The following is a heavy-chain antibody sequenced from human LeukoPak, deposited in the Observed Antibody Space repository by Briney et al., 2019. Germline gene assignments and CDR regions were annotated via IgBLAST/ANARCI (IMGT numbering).Heavy chain of an antibody. D-gene: IGHD3-16*01. CDR2: ISYDGSNK. J-gene: IGHJ4*02. Sequence: PGGSLRLSCAASGLTFSSYAMHWVRQAPGKGLEGVAVISYDGSNKYYADSVKGRFTISRDNSKNTLYLQMNSLRAEATAVYYCARDLGIMITVERLVDWGQGTLVTVSS. CDR1: GLTFSSYA. CDR3: ARDLGIMITVERLVD. V-gene: IGHV3-30-3*01.